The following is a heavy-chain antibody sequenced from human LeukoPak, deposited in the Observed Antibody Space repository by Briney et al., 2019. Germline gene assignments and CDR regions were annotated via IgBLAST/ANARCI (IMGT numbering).Heavy chain of an antibody. V-gene: IGHV1-2*02. J-gene: IGHJ1*01. D-gene: IGHD4-17*01. Sequence: ASVKVSCKASGYTFTGYYTHWVRQAPGQGLEWMGWINPNSGGTNYAQKFQGRVTMTRDTSISTAYMELSRLRSDDTAVYYCVRGDGDYVRFRYFQHWGQGTLVTVSS. CDR3: VRGDGDYVRFRYFQH. CDR1: GYTFTGYY. CDR2: INPNSGGT.